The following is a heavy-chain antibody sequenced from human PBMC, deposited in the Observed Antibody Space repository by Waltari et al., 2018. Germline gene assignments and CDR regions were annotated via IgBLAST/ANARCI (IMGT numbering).Heavy chain of an antibody. V-gene: IGHV4-4*02. Sequence: QVHLQESGPGLVQPSGTLSLTCDVSGVSLIGTNYWSWVRQPPGKGLAWIGEIFHSGNTNYNSSLKSRVTISMDTSKNQFSLTLSSVTAADTAVYYCVRNQWKVSLFDFWGQGAKVSVSS. CDR3: VRNQWKVSLFDF. CDR2: IFHSGNT. J-gene: IGHJ4*02. CDR1: GVSLIGTNY. D-gene: IGHD1-1*01.